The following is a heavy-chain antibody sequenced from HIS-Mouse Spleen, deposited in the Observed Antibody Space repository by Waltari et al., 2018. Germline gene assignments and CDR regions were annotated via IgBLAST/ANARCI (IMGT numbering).Heavy chain of an antibody. J-gene: IGHJ5*02. Sequence: EVQLVESGGGLVQPGGSLRLSCAASGFTFSSCCMSCVRQAPGKGLEWVANIKQDGSEKYYVDSVKGRFTISRDNAKNSLYLQMNSLRAEDTAVYYCARERRGPGWFDPWGQGTLVTVSS. CDR2: IKQDGSEK. D-gene: IGHD5-12*01. V-gene: IGHV3-7*01. CDR1: GFTFSSCC. CDR3: ARERRGPGWFDP.